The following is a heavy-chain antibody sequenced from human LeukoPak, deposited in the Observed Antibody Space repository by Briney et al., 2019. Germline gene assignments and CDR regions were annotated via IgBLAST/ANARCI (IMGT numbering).Heavy chain of an antibody. D-gene: IGHD5-18*01. V-gene: IGHV1-69*02. CDR3: ASNSYGSVLVSAFDI. Sequence: AASVKLSCTASGGTFSSYTISWIRQAPRQGHDPMGRIIPILGMANYAQKFQGRVTITADKSTSPAYMELSSLRSEDTAVYYCASNSYGSVLVSAFDIWGQGTMVTVSS. CDR1: GGTFSSYT. CDR2: IIPILGMA. J-gene: IGHJ3*02.